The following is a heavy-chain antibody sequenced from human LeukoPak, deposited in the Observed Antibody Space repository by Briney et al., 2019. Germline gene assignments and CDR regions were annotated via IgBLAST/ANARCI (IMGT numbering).Heavy chain of an antibody. J-gene: IGHJ4*02. CDR1: GFTFRGYV. Sequence: GGSLRLSCAASGFTFRGYVMSWVRKAPAKGLEWVSGISGSGIVSYYADSVKGRFSISRDNSKNTLYLQMNSLRAEDTATYYCAKDRALSLRYYFDYWAQGAVVTVSS. CDR2: ISGSGIVS. D-gene: IGHD2-15*01. V-gene: IGHV3-23*01. CDR3: AKDRALSLRYYFDY.